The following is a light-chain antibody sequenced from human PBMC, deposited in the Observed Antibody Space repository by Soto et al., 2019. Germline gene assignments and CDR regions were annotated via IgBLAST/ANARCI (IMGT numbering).Light chain of an antibody. CDR1: QSISSW. J-gene: IGKJ5*01. CDR2: DAS. CDR3: QQYNNWPKIT. Sequence: DIQMTQSPSTLSASFGERVTITCRASQSISSWLAWYQQKPGKAPKLLIYDASSLESGVPSRFSGSGSGTEFTLTISSLQSEDFALYYCQQYNNWPKITFGQGPRLEIK. V-gene: IGKV1-5*01.